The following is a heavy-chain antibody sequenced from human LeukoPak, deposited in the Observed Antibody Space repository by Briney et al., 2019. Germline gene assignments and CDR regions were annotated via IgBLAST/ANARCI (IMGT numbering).Heavy chain of an antibody. CDR2: IWYDGSNK. J-gene: IGHJ4*02. Sequence: PGGSLRLSCAASGFTFSSYGMHWVRQAPGKGLEWVAVIWYDGSNKYYADSVKGRFTISRDNSKNTLYLQMNSLRAEDTAVYYCAKDVYRGLYYFDYWGQGTLVTVSS. CDR3: AKDVYRGLYYFDY. V-gene: IGHV3-33*06. D-gene: IGHD5-12*01. CDR1: GFTFSSYG.